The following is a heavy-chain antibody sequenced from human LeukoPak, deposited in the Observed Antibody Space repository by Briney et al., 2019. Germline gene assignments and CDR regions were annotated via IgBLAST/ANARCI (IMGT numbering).Heavy chain of an antibody. J-gene: IGHJ4*02. Sequence: SETLSLTCTVSGGSISSSSYYWGWIRQPPGKGLEWIGSIYYSGSTYYNPSLKSRVTISVDTSKNQFSLKLSSVTAADTAVYYCARGANVDTAMVTLRYWGQGTLVTVSS. D-gene: IGHD5-18*01. CDR2: IYYSGST. CDR1: GGSISSSSYY. CDR3: ARGANVDTAMVTLRY. V-gene: IGHV4-39*01.